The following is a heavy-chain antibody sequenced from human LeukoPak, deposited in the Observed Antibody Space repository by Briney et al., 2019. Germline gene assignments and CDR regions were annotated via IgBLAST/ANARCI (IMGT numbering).Heavy chain of an antibody. CDR3: ARVEGYYYDSSGYYPY. Sequence: GASVKVSCKASGYTFTSYDINWVRQATGQGLEWMGWMNPNSGNTGYAQKFQGRVTMTRNTSMSTAYMELSSLRSEDTAVYYCARVEGYYYDSSGYYPYWGQGTLVTVSS. D-gene: IGHD3-22*01. V-gene: IGHV1-8*01. CDR1: GYTFTSYD. J-gene: IGHJ4*02. CDR2: MNPNSGNT.